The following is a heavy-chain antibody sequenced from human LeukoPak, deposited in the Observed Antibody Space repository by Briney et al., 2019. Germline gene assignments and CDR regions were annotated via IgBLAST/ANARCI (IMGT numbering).Heavy chain of an antibody. CDR3: AREWYYYDSSGYYSGY. CDR1: GFTFSSYE. D-gene: IGHD3-22*01. Sequence: PGGSLRLSCAASGFTFSSYEMNWVRPAPGKGLEWVSYISSSGSTIYYADSVKGRFTISRDNAKNSLYLQMNSLRAEDTAVYYCAREWYYYDSSGYYSGYWGQGTLVTVSS. V-gene: IGHV3-48*03. CDR2: ISSSGSTI. J-gene: IGHJ4*02.